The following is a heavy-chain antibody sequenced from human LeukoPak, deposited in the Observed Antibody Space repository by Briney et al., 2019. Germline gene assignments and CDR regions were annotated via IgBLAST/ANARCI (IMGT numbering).Heavy chain of an antibody. CDR3: ARSPAGVVVPAAADY. CDR1: GYTFTGYY. J-gene: IGHJ4*02. Sequence: GASVKVSCKASGYTFTGYYMHWVRQAPGQGLEWMGWINPNSGGTNYAQKFQGRVTMTRDTSISTAYMELSRLRSDDTAVYYCARSPAGVVVPAAADYWGQGTLVTVSS. V-gene: IGHV1-2*02. D-gene: IGHD2-2*01. CDR2: INPNSGGT.